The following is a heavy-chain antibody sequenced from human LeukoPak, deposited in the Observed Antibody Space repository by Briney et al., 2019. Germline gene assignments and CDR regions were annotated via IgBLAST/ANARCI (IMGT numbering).Heavy chain of an antibody. Sequence: PGGSLRLSCAASGFSFGSFGMNWVRQAPGEGLEWVSAVTTSGNPYYADSVKGRFTVSRDISKNTVFLQLNSLRAEDTAVYYCAKTGPGSGWSRYYFDFWGQGTLVTVSS. CDR1: GFSFGSFG. CDR2: VTTSGNP. V-gene: IGHV3-23*01. J-gene: IGHJ4*02. D-gene: IGHD6-19*01. CDR3: AKTGPGSGWSRYYFDF.